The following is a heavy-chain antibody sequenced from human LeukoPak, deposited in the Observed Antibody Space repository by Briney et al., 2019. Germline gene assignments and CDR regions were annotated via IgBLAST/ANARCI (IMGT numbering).Heavy chain of an antibody. CDR3: ARDRDGMDV. CDR1: GYTFTGYY. J-gene: IGHJ6*02. V-gene: IGHV1-2*02. Sequence: ASVKVSCKASGYTFTGYYMHWVRQAPGQGLEWMGWINPNSDGTNYAQKFQGRVTMTRDTSTSTTYMEVSRLRSDGTAVYYCARDRDGMDVWGQGTTVTVSS. CDR2: INPNSDGT. D-gene: IGHD3-10*01.